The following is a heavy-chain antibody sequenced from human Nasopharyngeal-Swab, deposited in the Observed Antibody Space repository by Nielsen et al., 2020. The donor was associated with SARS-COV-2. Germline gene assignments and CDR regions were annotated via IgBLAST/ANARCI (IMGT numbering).Heavy chain of an antibody. CDR3: ARDGLDYDFWSAYFMDV. CDR1: GFTFNNYN. V-gene: IGHV3-21*01. Sequence: GGSLRLSCAASGFTFNNYNFNWVRQAPGKGREWVSSISISSSYIYYADSVKGRFTISRDNAKNSLYLQMNSLRAEDTAVYYCARDGLDYDFWSAYFMDVWGQGTTVTVSS. CDR2: ISISSSYI. J-gene: IGHJ6*02. D-gene: IGHD3-3*01.